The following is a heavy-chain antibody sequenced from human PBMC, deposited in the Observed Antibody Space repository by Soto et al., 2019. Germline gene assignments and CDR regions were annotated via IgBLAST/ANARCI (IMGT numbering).Heavy chain of an antibody. CDR1: GGTFSSYT. CDR2: IIPILGIA. CDR3: ARDTKGVTTLIYY. J-gene: IGHJ4*02. D-gene: IGHD4-17*01. V-gene: IGHV1-69*08. Sequence: QVQLVQSGAEVKKPGSPVKVSCKASGGTFSSYTISWVRQAPGQGLEWMGRIIPILGIANYAQKFQGRVTITADKSTSTAYMELSSLRSEDTAVYYCARDTKGVTTLIYYWGQGTLVTVSS.